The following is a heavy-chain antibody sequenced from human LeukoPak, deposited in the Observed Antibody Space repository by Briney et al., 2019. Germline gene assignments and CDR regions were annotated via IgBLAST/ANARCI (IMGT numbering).Heavy chain of an antibody. CDR1: GFTFSSYA. Sequence: PGGSLRLSCAASGFTFSSYAMSWVRQAPGKGLEWVSAISGSGGSTYYADSVKGRFTISRDNSKNTLYLQMNSLRAEDTAVYYCARAQAGISSSWMGPYYYYGMDVWGQGTTVTVSS. J-gene: IGHJ6*02. V-gene: IGHV3-23*01. D-gene: IGHD6-13*01. CDR2: ISGSGGST. CDR3: ARAQAGISSSWMGPYYYYGMDV.